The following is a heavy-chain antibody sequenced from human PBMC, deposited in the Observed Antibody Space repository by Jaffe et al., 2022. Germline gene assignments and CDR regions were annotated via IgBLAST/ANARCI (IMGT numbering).Heavy chain of an antibody. D-gene: IGHD1-26*01. V-gene: IGHV3-48*03. CDR3: ARDQVPYSGSYDAFDI. CDR1: GFTFSSYE. J-gene: IGHJ3*02. CDR2: ISSSGSTI. Sequence: EVQLVESGGGLVQPGGSLRLSCAASGFTFSSYEMNWVRQAPGKGLEWVSYISSSGSTIYYADSVKGRFTISRDNAKNSLYLQMNSLRAEDTAVYYCARDQVPYSGSYDAFDIWGQGTMVTVSS.